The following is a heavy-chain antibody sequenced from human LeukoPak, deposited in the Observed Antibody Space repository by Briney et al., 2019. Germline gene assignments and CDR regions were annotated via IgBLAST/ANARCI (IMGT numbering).Heavy chain of an antibody. CDR2: IIPILGIA. V-gene: IGHV1-69*04. CDR3: ARVLRFGENSSYYGMDV. CDR1: GGTFISYA. D-gene: IGHD3-10*01. Sequence: ASVKVSCKASGGTFISYAISWVRQAPGQGLEWMGRIIPILGIAKYAQKFQGRVTITADKSTSTAYMELSSLRSEDTAVYYCARVLRFGENSSYYGMDVWGQGTTVTVSS. J-gene: IGHJ6*02.